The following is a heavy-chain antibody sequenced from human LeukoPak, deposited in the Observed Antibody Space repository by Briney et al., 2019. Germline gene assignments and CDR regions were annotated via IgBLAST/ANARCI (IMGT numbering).Heavy chain of an antibody. Sequence: SETLSLTCGVSGGSISGTNWWSWVRQPPGQGLEWIGEISLAGQANYNPSLNGRVTMSLDKSSNQLSLHLTSVTAADTATYFCSRESGPFCPFGYWGQGTLVIVSS. CDR2: ISLAGQA. J-gene: IGHJ4*02. CDR3: SRESGPFCPFGY. V-gene: IGHV4/OR15-8*02. D-gene: IGHD1-26*01. CDR1: GGSISGTNW.